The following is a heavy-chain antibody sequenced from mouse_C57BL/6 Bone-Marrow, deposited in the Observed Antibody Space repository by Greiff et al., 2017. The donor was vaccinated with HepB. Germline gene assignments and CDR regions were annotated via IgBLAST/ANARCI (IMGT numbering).Heavy chain of an antibody. CDR3: ARRGSMIKYYFDY. CDR2: IYPGGGYT. Sequence: VQLQQSGAELVRPGTSVKMSCKASGYTFTNYWIGWAKQRPGHGLEWIGDIYPGGGYTNYNEKFKGKATLTADKSSSTAYMQFSSLTSEDSAIYYGARRGSMIKYYFDYWGQGTTLTVSS. J-gene: IGHJ2*01. CDR1: GYTFTNYW. V-gene: IGHV1-63*01. D-gene: IGHD2-4*01.